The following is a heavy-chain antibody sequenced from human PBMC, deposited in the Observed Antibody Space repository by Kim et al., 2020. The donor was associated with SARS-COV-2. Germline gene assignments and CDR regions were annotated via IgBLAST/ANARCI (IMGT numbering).Heavy chain of an antibody. J-gene: IGHJ4*02. CDR1: GYTFTGYY. CDR2: INPNSGGT. V-gene: IGHV1-2*06. CDR3: ARDIVVVPAATDY. D-gene: IGHD2-2*01. Sequence: ASVKVSCKASGYTFTGYYMHWVRQAPGQGLEWMGRINPNSGGTNYAQKFQGRVTMTRDTSISTAYMELSRLRSDDTAVYYCARDIVVVPAATDYWGQGTLVTVSS.